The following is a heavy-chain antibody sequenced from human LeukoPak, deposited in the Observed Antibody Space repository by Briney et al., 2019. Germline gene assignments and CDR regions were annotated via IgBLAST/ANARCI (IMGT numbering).Heavy chain of an antibody. J-gene: IGHJ4*02. Sequence: SETLSLTCTVSGASISSYYWSWIRQPPGKGLEWIAYIYYSGSTDYNPALKSRVTISVDTSKSQFSLKLSSVTAADAAVYYCARRRGSSRPFDYWGQGTLVTVSS. CDR1: GASISSYY. CDR3: ARRRGSSRPFDY. CDR2: IYYSGST. V-gene: IGHV4-59*01. D-gene: IGHD6-13*01.